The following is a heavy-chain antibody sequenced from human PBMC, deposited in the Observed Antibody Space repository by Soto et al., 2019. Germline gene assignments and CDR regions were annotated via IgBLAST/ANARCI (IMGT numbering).Heavy chain of an antibody. Sequence: SETLSLTCTVSGGSISSGGYNWSWIRQHPXKGLEWIGYIYYSGSTYYNPSLKSRVTISVDTSKNQFSLKLSSVTAADTAVYYCARETYYYDSNDYYYGMDAWGQGTTVTVSS. CDR2: IYYSGST. D-gene: IGHD3-22*01. CDR1: GGSISSGGYN. CDR3: ARETYYYDSNDYYYGMDA. J-gene: IGHJ6*02. V-gene: IGHV4-31*03.